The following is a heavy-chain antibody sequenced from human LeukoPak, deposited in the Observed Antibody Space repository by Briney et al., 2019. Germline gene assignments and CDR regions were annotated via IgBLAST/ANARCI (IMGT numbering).Heavy chain of an antibody. CDR2: ISYDGSNE. J-gene: IGHJ4*02. Sequence: GGSLRLSCAASGFTFSSYAMHWVRQAPGKGLEWVAVISYDGSNEYYADSVKGRFTISRDNSKNTLYLQMNSLRAEDTAVYYCAGLYGGSYAYWGQGILVTVSS. D-gene: IGHD1-26*01. CDR3: AGLYGGSYAY. CDR1: GFTFSSYA. V-gene: IGHV3-30-3*01.